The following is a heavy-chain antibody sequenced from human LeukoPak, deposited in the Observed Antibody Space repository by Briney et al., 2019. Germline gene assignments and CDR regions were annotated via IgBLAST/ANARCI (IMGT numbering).Heavy chain of an antibody. CDR1: GFTFITYW. D-gene: IGHD1-26*01. V-gene: IGHV3-23*01. J-gene: IGHJ4*02. CDR3: AESYSGSSHYFDY. CDR2: ISGSGGST. Sequence: PGGSLRLSCAASGFTFITYWIHWVRQTPGKGLEWVSAISGSGGSTYYADSVKGRFTISRDNSKNTLYLQMNSLRAEDTAVYYCAESYSGSSHYFDYWGQGTLVTVSS.